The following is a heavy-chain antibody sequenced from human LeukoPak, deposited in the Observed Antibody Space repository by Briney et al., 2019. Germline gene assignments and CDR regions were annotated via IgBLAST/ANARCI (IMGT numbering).Heavy chain of an antibody. J-gene: IGHJ6*03. CDR3: ARIRYSSGWATYYYYYYMDV. D-gene: IGHD6-19*01. Sequence: GGSLRLSCAASGFTFSDYYMSWIRQAPGKGLEWVSYISSSGSTIYYADSVKGRFTISRDNAKNSLYLQMNSLRAEDTAVYYCARIRYSSGWATYYYYYYMDVWGKGTTVTISS. V-gene: IGHV3-11*01. CDR2: ISSSGSTI. CDR1: GFTFSDYY.